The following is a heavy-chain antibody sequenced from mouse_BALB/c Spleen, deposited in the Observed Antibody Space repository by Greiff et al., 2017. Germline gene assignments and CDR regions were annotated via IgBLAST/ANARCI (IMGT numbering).Heavy chain of an antibody. CDR1: GYSITSDYA. Sequence: EVQLVESGPGLVKPSQSLSLTCTVTGYSITSDYAWNWIRQFPGNKLEWMGYISYSGSTSYNPSLKSRISITRDTSKNQFFLQLNSVTTEDTATYYCAILYDGYYVAYWGQGTTLTVSS. CDR2: ISYSGST. CDR3: AILYDGYYVAY. J-gene: IGHJ2*01. D-gene: IGHD2-3*01. V-gene: IGHV3-2*02.